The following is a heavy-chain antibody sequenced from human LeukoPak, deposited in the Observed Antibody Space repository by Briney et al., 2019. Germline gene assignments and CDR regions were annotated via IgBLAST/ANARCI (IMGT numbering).Heavy chain of an antibody. CDR3: ARNLTGYHQRLDY. D-gene: IGHD3-9*01. Sequence: GGSLRLSCAGSGFNVSNYYMSWVRQAPGKGLEWVSLIRDSGEPFYADSVRGRFTVSRDNSKNTMYLQMNRLRVEDTAFYYCARNLTGYHQRLDYWGQGTLVTVSS. CDR2: IRDSGEP. J-gene: IGHJ4*02. V-gene: IGHV3-53*05. CDR1: GFNVSNYY.